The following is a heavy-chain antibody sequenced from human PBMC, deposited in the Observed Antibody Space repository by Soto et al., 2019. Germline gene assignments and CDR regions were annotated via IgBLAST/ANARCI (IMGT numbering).Heavy chain of an antibody. J-gene: IGHJ4*02. CDR3: AKVGSIVEIPAAKTLGY. CDR1: GFTFSSYA. Sequence: GGSLRLSCAASGFTFSSYAMSWVRQAPGKGLEWVSAISGSGGSTYYADSVKGRFTISRDNSKNTLYLRMNSLRAEDTAVYYCAKVGSIVEIPAAKTLGYWGQGTLVTVSS. CDR2: ISGSGGST. V-gene: IGHV3-23*01. D-gene: IGHD2-2*01.